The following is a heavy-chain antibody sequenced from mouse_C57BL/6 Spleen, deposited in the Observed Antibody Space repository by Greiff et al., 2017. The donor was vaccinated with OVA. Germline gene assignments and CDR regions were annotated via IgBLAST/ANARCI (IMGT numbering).Heavy chain of an antibody. CDR2: ISYDGSN. D-gene: IGHD2-4*01. CDR1: GYSITSGYY. V-gene: IGHV3-6*01. Sequence: EVKLMESGPGLVKPSQSLSLTCSVTGYSITSGYYWNWIRQFPGNKLEWMGYISYDGSNNYNPSLKNRISITRDTSKNQFFLKLNSVTTEDTATYYCARDLDDYQFYAMDYWGQGTSVTVSS. CDR3: ARDLDDYQFYAMDY. J-gene: IGHJ4*01.